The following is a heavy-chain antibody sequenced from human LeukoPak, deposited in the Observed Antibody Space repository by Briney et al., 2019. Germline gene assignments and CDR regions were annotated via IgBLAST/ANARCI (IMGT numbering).Heavy chain of an antibody. CDR1: GFTVSSNY. CDR3: ARERGNNWFDP. Sequence: GGSLRLSCAASGFTVSSNYMSWVRQAPGKGLEWVSVIYSGGSTYYADSVKGRFTISRDNSKNTLYLQMNSLRAEDTAVYYCARERGNNWFDPWGQGTLVTVSS. D-gene: IGHD3-16*01. CDR2: IYSGGST. J-gene: IGHJ5*02. V-gene: IGHV3-53*01.